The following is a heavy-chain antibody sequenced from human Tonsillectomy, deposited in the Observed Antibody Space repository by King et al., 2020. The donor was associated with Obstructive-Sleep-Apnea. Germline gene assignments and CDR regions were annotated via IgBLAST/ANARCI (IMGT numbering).Heavy chain of an antibody. CDR3: AHRVHYFESGSYYNGGFDY. D-gene: IGHD3-10*01. V-gene: IGHV2-5*01. Sequence: TLKESGPTLVKPPQTLTLTCTFSGFSLTTNGLGVGWIRQPPGKALEWLALILWNDDQRYSPSLKSRLTITRDTSKNQVVLTMTNMDSVDTATYYCAHRVHYFESGSYYNGGFDYWGQGTLVTVSS. CDR2: ILWNDDQ. CDR1: GFSLTTNGLG. J-gene: IGHJ4*02.